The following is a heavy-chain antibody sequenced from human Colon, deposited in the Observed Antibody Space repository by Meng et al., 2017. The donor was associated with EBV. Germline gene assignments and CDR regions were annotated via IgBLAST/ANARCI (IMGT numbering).Heavy chain of an antibody. V-gene: IGHV4-34*01. Sequence: QVMIQKWGPGLLSPSESLSFTCAVSGGSFSGSYWSWIRQAPGKGLEWIGEINHSGSTKFNPSLESRVSISVDTSENQVSLKLTSVTAADTAVYYCARRTTVNLRSFDSWGQGTLVTVSS. J-gene: IGHJ4*02. CDR2: INHSGST. CDR3: ARRTTVNLRSFDS. D-gene: IGHD4-17*01. CDR1: GGSFSGSY.